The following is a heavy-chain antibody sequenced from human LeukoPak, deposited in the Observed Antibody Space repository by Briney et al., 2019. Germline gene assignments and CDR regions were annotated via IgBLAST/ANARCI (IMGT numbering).Heavy chain of an antibody. CDR1: GFTFADYS. CDR3: ARDALFWSGYYTLDY. V-gene: IGHV3-7*01. D-gene: IGHD3-3*01. CDR2: IKQDGSEK. Sequence: GGSLRLSCAASGFTFADYSMSWVRQAPGKGLEWVAKIKQDGSEKYYVDSVKGRFTISRDNAKNSLYLQMNSLRAEDTAVYYCARDALFWSGYYTLDYWGQGTLVTVSS. J-gene: IGHJ4*02.